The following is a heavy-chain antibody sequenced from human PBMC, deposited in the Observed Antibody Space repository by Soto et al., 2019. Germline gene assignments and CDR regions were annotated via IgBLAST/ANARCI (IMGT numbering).Heavy chain of an antibody. CDR1: GINFNDYW. CDR3: SSEKWYVFDH. V-gene: IGHV3-7*03. CDR2: IKEDGSSK. Sequence: PGGSLRLSCAASGINFNDYWTSWVRQDPGKGLEWVANIKEDGSSKYYVDSVKGRFTISRDNAKHSLYLQMNSLRAEDTALSSCSSEKWYVFDHWGQGTPVAVSS. J-gene: IGHJ4*02. D-gene: IGHD2-8*01.